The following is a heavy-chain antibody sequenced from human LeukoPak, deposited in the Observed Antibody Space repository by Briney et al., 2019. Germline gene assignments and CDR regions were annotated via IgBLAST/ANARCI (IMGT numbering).Heavy chain of an antibody. CDR1: GYTFTGYY. CDR3: ARLENFRGAINY. V-gene: IGHV1-2*02. D-gene: IGHD3-10*01. Sequence: ASVKVSCKASGYTFTGYYMHWVRRAPGQGLEWMGWINPNSGGTNYAQKFQGRVTMTRDTSTSTAYMELRSLRPDDTAVYYCARLENFRGAINYWGQGTLVTVSS. CDR2: INPNSGGT. J-gene: IGHJ4*02.